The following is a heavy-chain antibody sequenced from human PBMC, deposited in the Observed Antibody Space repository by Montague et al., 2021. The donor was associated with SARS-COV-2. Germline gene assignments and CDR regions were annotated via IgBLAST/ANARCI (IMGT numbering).Heavy chain of an antibody. CDR3: ARDTGISGAFDI. J-gene: IGHJ3*02. D-gene: IGHD2-15*01. CDR2: IYYSGST. Sequence: TLSPTCTVSGGSISSGGYYWSWVRQHPGKGLEWIGHIYYSGSTYYNPSLKSRVTISVDTSKNQFSLKLSSVTAADTAVYYCARDTGISGAFDIWGQGTMVTVSS. V-gene: IGHV4-31*03. CDR1: GGSISSGGYY.